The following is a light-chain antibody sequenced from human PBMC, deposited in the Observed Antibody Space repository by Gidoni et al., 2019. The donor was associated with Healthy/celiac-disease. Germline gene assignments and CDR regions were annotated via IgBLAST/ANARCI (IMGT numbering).Light chain of an antibody. Sequence: SQSISSWLAWYQQKPGKAPKLLIYKASSLESGVPSRFSGSGSGTEFTLTISSLQPDDFATYYCQQYNSYSYTFGQGTKLEIK. V-gene: IGKV1-5*03. CDR1: QSISSW. J-gene: IGKJ2*01. CDR2: KAS. CDR3: QQYNSYSYT.